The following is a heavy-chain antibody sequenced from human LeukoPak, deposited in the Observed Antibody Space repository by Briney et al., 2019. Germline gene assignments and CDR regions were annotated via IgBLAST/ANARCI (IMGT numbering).Heavy chain of an antibody. Sequence: GGSLRLSCVASGLTFSSYGMHWVRQAPGKGLEWVAVISYDGTNNYYADSVKGRFTISRDNSKNTLYLQMNSLRAEDTAVYYCAKSTDSYSGSYLDYWGQGTLVTVSS. CDR1: GLTFSSYG. CDR2: ISYDGTNN. D-gene: IGHD1-26*01. J-gene: IGHJ4*02. CDR3: AKSTDSYSGSYLDY. V-gene: IGHV3-30*18.